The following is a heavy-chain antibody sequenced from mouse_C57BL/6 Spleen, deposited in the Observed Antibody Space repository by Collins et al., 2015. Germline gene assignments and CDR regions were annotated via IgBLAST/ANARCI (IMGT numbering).Heavy chain of an antibody. CDR3: ARDAWFAY. CDR2: SRNKANDYTT. J-gene: IGHJ3*01. V-gene: IGHV7-1*01. Sequence: EVKLVESGGGLVQSGRSLRLPCATSGFTFSDFYMEWVRQAPGKGLEWIAASRNKANDYTTEYSASVKGRFIVSRDTSQSILYLQMNALRAEDTAIYYCARDAWFAYWGQGTLVTVSA. CDR1: GFTFSDFY.